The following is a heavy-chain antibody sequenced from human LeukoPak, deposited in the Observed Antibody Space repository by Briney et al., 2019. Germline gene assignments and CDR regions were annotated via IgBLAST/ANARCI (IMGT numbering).Heavy chain of an antibody. CDR2: FYPEDGET. Sequence: GASVKVSCKVSGYTLTELSMHWVRQAPGKGLEWMGGFYPEDGETIYAQKFQGRVTMTEDTSTDTAYMELSSLRSEDTAVYYCATLNIGPDYDILTGYAQTKHGMDVWGKGTTVTVSS. CDR3: ATLNIGPDYDILTGYAQTKHGMDV. D-gene: IGHD3-9*01. V-gene: IGHV1-24*01. CDR1: GYTLTELS. J-gene: IGHJ6*04.